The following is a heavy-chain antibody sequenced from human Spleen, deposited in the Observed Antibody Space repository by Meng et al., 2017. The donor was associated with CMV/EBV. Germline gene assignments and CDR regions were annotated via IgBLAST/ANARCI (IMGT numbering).Heavy chain of an antibody. V-gene: IGHV3-30*04. CDR3: ARGGVSILVRGLLQEIDYFDY. CDR1: GYP. D-gene: IGHD3-10*01. CDR2: IAFDGSNK. Sequence: GYPRHWVRQAPGRGLEWVAVIAFDGSNKYYADSVKGRFTISRANSKNTLYLQMNSLRDEDTAVYYCARGGVSILVRGLLQEIDYFDYWGQGTLVTVSS. J-gene: IGHJ4*02.